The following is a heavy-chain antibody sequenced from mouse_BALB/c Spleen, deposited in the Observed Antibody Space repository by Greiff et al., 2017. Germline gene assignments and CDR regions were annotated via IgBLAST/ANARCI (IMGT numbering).Heavy chain of an antibody. J-gene: IGHJ4*01. CDR1: GFNIKDTY. Sequence: VQLQQSGAELVKPGASVKLSCTASGFNIKDTYMHWVKQRPEQGLEWIGRIDPANGNTKYDPKFQGKATITADTSSNTAYLQLSSLTSEDTAVYYCARSPTTCAMDYWGQGTSVTVSS. V-gene: IGHV14-3*02. D-gene: IGHD5-5*01. CDR2: IDPANGNT. CDR3: ARSPTTCAMDY.